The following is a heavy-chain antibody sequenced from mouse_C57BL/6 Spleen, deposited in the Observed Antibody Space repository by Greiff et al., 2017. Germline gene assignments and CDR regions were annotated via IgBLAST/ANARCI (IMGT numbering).Heavy chain of an antibody. Sequence: VHLVESGAELARPGASVKLSCKASGYTFTSYGISWVKQRTGQGLEWIGEIYPRSGNTYYNEKFKGKATLTADKSSSTAYMELRSLTSEDSAVYFCAREWTGTYFDVWGTGTTVTVSS. CDR3: AREWTGTYFDV. CDR1: GYTFTSYG. CDR2: IYPRSGNT. V-gene: IGHV1-81*01. D-gene: IGHD4-1*01. J-gene: IGHJ1*03.